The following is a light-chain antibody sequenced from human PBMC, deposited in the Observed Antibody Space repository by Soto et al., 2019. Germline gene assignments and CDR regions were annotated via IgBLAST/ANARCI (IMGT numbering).Light chain of an antibody. CDR1: DIGSKT. CDR2: DDR. J-gene: IGLJ3*02. CDR3: QVWDRSNNHVL. Sequence: SYELTQPPSVSVAPGQTAMITCGGNDIGSKTVHWYQQRPGQAPMLVVYDDRDRPSGIPERFSGSNSGSTATLTISRVEAGDEADYYCQVWDRSNNHVLFGGGTQLTVL. V-gene: IGLV3-21*02.